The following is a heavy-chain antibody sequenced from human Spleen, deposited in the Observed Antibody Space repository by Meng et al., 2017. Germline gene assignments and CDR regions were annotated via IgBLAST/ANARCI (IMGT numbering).Heavy chain of an antibody. V-gene: IGHV4-59*01. Sequence: SETLSLTCTVSGGSISSYYWSWIRQPPGKGLEWIGYIYYSGSTNYNPSLKSRVTISVDTSKNQFSLKLSSVTAADTAVYYCARVADNVDFGYWGQGTLVTVSS. J-gene: IGHJ4*02. CDR2: IYYSGST. CDR3: ARVADNVDFGY. CDR1: GGSISSYY. D-gene: IGHD1-14*01.